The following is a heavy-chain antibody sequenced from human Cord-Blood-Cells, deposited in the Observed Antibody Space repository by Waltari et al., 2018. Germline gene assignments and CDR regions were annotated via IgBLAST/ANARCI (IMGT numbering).Heavy chain of an antibody. CDR2: ISYDGSNK. CDR3: AKDRNWNYFDY. CDR1: GFTFSSYG. Sequence: QVQLVESGGGVVQPGRSLRLSCAASGFTFSSYGMHWVRQAPGKWLEWVAVISYDGSNKYYADSVKGRFTISRDNSKNTLYLQMNSLRAEDTAVYYCAKDRNWNYFDYWGQGTLVTVSS. D-gene: IGHD1-1*01. J-gene: IGHJ4*02. V-gene: IGHV3-30*18.